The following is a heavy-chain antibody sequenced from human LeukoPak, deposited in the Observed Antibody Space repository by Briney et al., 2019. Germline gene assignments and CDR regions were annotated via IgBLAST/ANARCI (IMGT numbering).Heavy chain of an antibody. V-gene: IGHV4-31*03. CDR1: GASITSESYF. CDR3: ARVSGAPAFYYYGIDV. CDR2: MHHSGRT. Sequence: SETLSLTCNVSGASITSESYFWSWMRQHPGKGLEWIGYMHHSGRTYYNASLKSRVTISVDTSKSQFSLKVNSVAAADTAVYYCARVSGAPAFYYYGIDVWGQGTTVTVSS. D-gene: IGHD3-3*01. J-gene: IGHJ6*02.